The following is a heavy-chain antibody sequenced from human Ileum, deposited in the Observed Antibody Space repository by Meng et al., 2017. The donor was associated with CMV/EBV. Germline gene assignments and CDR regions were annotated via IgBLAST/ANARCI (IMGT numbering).Heavy chain of an antibody. CDR1: GFTFSSYW. CDR3: ARERCGSVYSFDN. Sequence: GESLKISCAGSGFTFSSYWMHWVRQAPGKGLVWVSRVSSGGNMTDYAESVRGRFTISRDNARNTLYLQMNSLRAEDTAVYYCARERCGSVYSFDNWGQGTLVTVSS. V-gene: IGHV3-74*01. D-gene: IGHD3-3*01. J-gene: IGHJ4*02. CDR2: VSSGGNMT.